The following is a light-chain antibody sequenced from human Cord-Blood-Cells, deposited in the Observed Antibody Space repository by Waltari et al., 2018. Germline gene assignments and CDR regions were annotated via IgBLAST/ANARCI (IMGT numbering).Light chain of an antibody. J-gene: IGKJ2*01. CDR3: QQYYSTPSYT. CDR2: WAS. V-gene: IGKV4-1*01. Sequence: DIVMNQSPESLAVSLGERATINCKSSQSVLYSSNNKNYLAWYQQKSGQPPKLLIYWASTRESGVPDRFSGSGSGSEFTLTISSLQAEDVAFYYCQQYYSTPSYTFGQGTKLEIK. CDR1: QSVLYSSNNKNY.